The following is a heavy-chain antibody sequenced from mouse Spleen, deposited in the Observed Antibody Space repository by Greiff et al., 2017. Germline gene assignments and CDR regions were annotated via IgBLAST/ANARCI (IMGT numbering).Heavy chain of an antibody. Sequence: VKLQESGPELVKPGASVKISCKASGYAFSSSWMNWVKQRPGKGLEWIGRIYPGDGDTNYNGKFKGKATLTADKSSSTAYMQLSSLTSEDSAVYFCARNEYGNYGYFDVWGAGTTVTVSS. CDR2: IYPGDGDT. CDR3: ARNEYGNYGYFDV. D-gene: IGHD2-10*02. V-gene: IGHV1-82*01. CDR1: GYAFSSSW. J-gene: IGHJ1*01.